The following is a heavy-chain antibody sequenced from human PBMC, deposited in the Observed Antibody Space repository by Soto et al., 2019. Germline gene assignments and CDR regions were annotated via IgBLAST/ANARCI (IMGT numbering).Heavy chain of an antibody. D-gene: IGHD6-6*01. J-gene: IGHJ6*02. CDR2: ISTYNGNT. V-gene: IGHV1-18*01. Sequence: ASVKVSCKASGYTFTSYGISWVRQAPGQGLEWMGWISTYNGNTNYAQKLQGRVTMTTDTSTSTAYMELRSLRSDDTAVYYCARDKYSSFYYYGMDVWGQGTTVTVSS. CDR3: ARDKYSSFYYYGMDV. CDR1: GYTFTSYG.